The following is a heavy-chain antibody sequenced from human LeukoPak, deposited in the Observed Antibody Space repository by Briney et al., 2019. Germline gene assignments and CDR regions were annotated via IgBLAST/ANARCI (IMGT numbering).Heavy chain of an antibody. Sequence: SETLSLTCAVYGGSFSGYYWSWIRQPPGKGPEWIGEINHSGSTNYNPSLKSRVTISVDTSKNQFSLKLSSVTAADTAVYYCARSYRSSWGRAWFDPWGQGTLVTVSS. CDR2: INHSGST. CDR3: ARSYRSSWGRAWFDP. CDR1: GGSFSGYY. J-gene: IGHJ5*02. V-gene: IGHV4-34*01. D-gene: IGHD6-13*01.